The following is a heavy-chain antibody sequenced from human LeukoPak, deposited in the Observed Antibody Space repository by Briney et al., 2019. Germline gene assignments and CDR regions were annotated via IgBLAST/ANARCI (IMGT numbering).Heavy chain of an antibody. J-gene: IGHJ4*02. D-gene: IGHD2-15*01. CDR2: IKQDGSEK. CDR1: GFTFSSDW. V-gene: IGHV3-7*01. CDR3: ARRSCSGGICYQYFDY. Sequence: GSLRLSCAASGFTFSSDWMSWVRQAPGKGRGWVAKIKQDGSEKYDVDSVKGRFPISRDNAKDSLYLQMNSLGAEDTAVYYCARRSCSGGICYQYFDYWGQGTLVTVSS.